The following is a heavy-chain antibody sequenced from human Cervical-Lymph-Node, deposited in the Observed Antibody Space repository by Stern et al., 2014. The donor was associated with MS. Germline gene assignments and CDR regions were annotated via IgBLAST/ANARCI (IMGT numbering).Heavy chain of an antibody. CDR1: GFTFTGYY. V-gene: IGHV3-11*01. Sequence: MQLVESGGGLVKPGGSLRLSCAASGFTFTGYYMSWVRQAPGKGLEWISVISSSGTTIYYADSVKGRFTISRDNAKNSLYLQMNSLRDEDTAVYYCVRDRRGAPIVYFDYWGQGTLVTVSS. CDR3: VRDRRGAPIVYFDY. J-gene: IGHJ4*02. CDR2: ISSSGTTI. D-gene: IGHD3-10*01.